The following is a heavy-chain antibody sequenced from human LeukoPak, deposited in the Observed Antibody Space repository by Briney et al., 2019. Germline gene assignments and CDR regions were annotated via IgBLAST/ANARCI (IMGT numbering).Heavy chain of an antibody. CDR2: IYHSGST. CDR3: ARLGDQPSS. V-gene: IGHV4-38-2*01. J-gene: IGHJ5*02. D-gene: IGHD2-2*01. Sequence: PSETLSLTCAVSGYSISSGYYWGWIRQPPGKGLEGIGSIYHSGSTYYNPSLKSRVTISVDTSKNQFSLKLSSVTAADTAVYYCARLGDQPSSWGQGTLVTVSS. CDR1: GYSISSGYY.